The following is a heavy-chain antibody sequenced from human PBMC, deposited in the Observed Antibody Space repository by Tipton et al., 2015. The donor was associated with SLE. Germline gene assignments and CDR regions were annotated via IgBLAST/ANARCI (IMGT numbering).Heavy chain of an antibody. D-gene: IGHD6-25*01. Sequence: TLSLTCTVSGYSISSGYYWGWIRQPPGKGLEWIGSIYHSGSTNYNPSLKSRVTISVDTSKNQFSLKLSSVTAADTAVYYCARDGAARGDFDYWGQGTLVTVSS. V-gene: IGHV4-38-2*02. J-gene: IGHJ4*02. CDR3: ARDGAARGDFDY. CDR1: GYSISSGYY. CDR2: IYHSGST.